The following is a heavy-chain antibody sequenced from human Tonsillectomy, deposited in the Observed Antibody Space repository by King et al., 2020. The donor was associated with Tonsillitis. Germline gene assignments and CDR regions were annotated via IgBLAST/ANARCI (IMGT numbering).Heavy chain of an antibody. Sequence: VQLVESGGGLVQPGGSLRLSCAASGFTFSSFWMSLVRQAPGKGLEWVAIIKQDGSEKLYVDSVKGRFTISRDNAKNLLYLQMNSLRAEDTAVYYCASGSGWVFDYWGQGTLVTVSS. D-gene: IGHD6-25*01. CDR3: ASGSGWVFDY. CDR1: GFTFSSFW. J-gene: IGHJ4*02. V-gene: IGHV3-7*01. CDR2: IKQDGSEK.